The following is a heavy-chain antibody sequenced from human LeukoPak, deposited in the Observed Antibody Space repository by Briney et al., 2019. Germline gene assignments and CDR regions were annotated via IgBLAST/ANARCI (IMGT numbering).Heavy chain of an antibody. CDR1: GYTFTSYY. J-gene: IGHJ3*02. D-gene: IGHD3-10*01. CDR3: ARCLHAGDAFDI. CDR2: INPSGGST. V-gene: IGHV1-46*01. Sequence: ASVKVSCKASGYTFTSYYMHWVRQAPGQGLEWMGIINPSGGSTSYAQKLQGRVTMTRDTSTSTVYMELSSLRAEDTAVYYCARCLHAGDAFDIWGQGTMVTVSS.